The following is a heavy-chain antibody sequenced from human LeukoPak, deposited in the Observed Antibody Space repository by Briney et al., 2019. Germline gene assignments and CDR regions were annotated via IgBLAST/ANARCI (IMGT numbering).Heavy chain of an antibody. Sequence: SETLSLTCTVSGGPISSSSYYWGWIRQPPGKVLELYGTIYYSEITNYNPSLKSRLTLSVDTSKNQFSLRLSSVTAADSAVYYCVRQSGFSMIVVVFDYWRQGTLVTVSS. J-gene: IGHJ4*02. V-gene: IGHV4-39*01. CDR3: VRQSGFSMIVVVFDY. D-gene: IGHD3-22*01. CDR1: GGPISSSSYY. CDR2: IYYSEIT.